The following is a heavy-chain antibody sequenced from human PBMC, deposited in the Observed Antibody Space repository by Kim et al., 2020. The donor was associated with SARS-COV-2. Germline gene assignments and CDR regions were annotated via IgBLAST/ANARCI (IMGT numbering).Heavy chain of an antibody. D-gene: IGHD3-10*01. CDR1: SGSISIIGYH. J-gene: IGHJ2*01. V-gene: IGHV4-39*01. Sequence: SETLSLTCSVSSGSISIIGYHWGWIRQSPRKGLEWIGSIYYSGANYYSSSLKNRISISVDTSKNQFFLRLRSVTAADTAVYFCARLAGGGIGPVDFWGRG. CDR3: ARLAGGGIGPVDF. CDR2: IYYSGAN.